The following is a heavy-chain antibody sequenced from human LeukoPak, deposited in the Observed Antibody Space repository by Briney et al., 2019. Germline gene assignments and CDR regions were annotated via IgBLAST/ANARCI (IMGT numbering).Heavy chain of an antibody. V-gene: IGHV3-21*01. Sequence: GGSLRLSCAASGFTFSNSAMNWVRQVPGKGLEWVSSIDYDSSHIYYAASVRGRFTIPRDNARNSVYLQMNSLRVEDTAVYYCARDPLRYLRVGHYDYWGQGTLVAVSS. CDR3: ARDPLRYLRVGHYDY. D-gene: IGHD3-9*01. CDR1: GFTFSNSA. CDR2: IDYDSSHI. J-gene: IGHJ4*02.